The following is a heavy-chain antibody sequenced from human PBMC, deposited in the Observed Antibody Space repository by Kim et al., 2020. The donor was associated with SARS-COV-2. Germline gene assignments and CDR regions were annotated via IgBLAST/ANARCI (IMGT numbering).Heavy chain of an antibody. V-gene: IGHV4-39*01. Sequence: SETLSLTCTVSGGSISTSSYHWGWIRQPPGKGLEWIGTISYSGRSYYSPSLKSRVTISVDTSKNQFSLNLTSVTAADTAVYYCARRVRPRRVVVEPADNGFDPWGQGTLVTVSS. CDR2: ISYSGRS. J-gene: IGHJ5*02. CDR3: ARRVRPRRVVVEPADNGFDP. D-gene: IGHD2-2*01. CDR1: GGSISTSSYH.